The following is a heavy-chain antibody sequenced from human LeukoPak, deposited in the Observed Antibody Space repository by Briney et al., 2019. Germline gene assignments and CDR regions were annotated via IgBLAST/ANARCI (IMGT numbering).Heavy chain of an antibody. J-gene: IGHJ4*02. CDR1: GGSFSGYY. V-gene: IGHV4-34*01. CDR2: INHSGST. Sequence: SETLSHTCAVSGGSFSGYYWSWIRQPPGKGLEWIGEINHSGSTNYNPSLKSRVTISVDTSKNQFSLKLSSVTAADTAVYYCARGSGSPRIAAAGTDFDYWGQGTLVTVSS. CDR3: ARGSGSPRIAAAGTDFDY. D-gene: IGHD6-13*01.